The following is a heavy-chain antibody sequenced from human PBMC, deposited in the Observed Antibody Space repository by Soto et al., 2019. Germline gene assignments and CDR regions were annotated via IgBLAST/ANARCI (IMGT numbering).Heavy chain of an antibody. CDR2: ISYDGSNK. J-gene: IGHJ5*02. Sequence: GWSLRLSCAASGFTFSSYAMHWVRQAPGKGLEWVAVISYDGSNKYYADSVKGRFTISRGNSKNTLYLQMNSLRAEDTAVYYCAKGSPSLRFLANWFDPWGQGTLVTVSS. V-gene: IGHV3-30-3*01. D-gene: IGHD3-3*01. CDR3: AKGSPSLRFLANWFDP. CDR1: GFTFSSYA.